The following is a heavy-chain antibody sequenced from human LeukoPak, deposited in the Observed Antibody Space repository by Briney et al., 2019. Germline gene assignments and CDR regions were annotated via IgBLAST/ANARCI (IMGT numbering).Heavy chain of an antibody. D-gene: IGHD6-6*01. CDR2: TSYDGSNK. CDR1: GFTFSSYA. Sequence: PGGSLRLSCAASGFTFSSYAMHWVRQAPGKGLEWVAVTSYDGSNKYYAGSVKGRFTISRDNSKNTLYLQMNSLRAEDTAVYYCARAHSEYSSSPGLDYWGQGTLVTVSS. CDR3: ARAHSEYSSSPGLDY. V-gene: IGHV3-30-3*01. J-gene: IGHJ4*02.